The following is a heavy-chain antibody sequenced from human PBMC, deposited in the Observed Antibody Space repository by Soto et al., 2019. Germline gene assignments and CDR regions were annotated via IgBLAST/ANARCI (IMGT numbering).Heavy chain of an antibody. D-gene: IGHD6-13*01. V-gene: IGHV1-46*03. CDR2: INPSGGST. J-gene: IGHJ3*02. CDR3: PREAGIAAAEGAFDI. CDR1: GYTFTSYY. Sequence: ASVKVSCKASGYTFTSYYMHWVRQAPGQGLEWMGIINPSGGSTSYAQKFQGRVTMTRDTSTSTVYMELSSLRSEDTAVYYCPREAGIAAAEGAFDIRGQGTMVTVSS.